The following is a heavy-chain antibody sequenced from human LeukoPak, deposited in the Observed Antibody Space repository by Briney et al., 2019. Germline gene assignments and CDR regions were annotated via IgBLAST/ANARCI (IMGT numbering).Heavy chain of an antibody. V-gene: IGHV3-21*01. Sequence: PGGSLRLSCAASGFTFSSYSMNWVRQAPGKGLEWVSSISSSSSYIYYADSVKGRFTISRDNAKNSLYLQMNSLRAEDTAVYYCAGTYYDSSGHRNFDYWGQGTLVTVSS. D-gene: IGHD3-22*01. CDR1: GFTFSSYS. J-gene: IGHJ4*02. CDR3: AGTYYDSSGHRNFDY. CDR2: ISSSSSYI.